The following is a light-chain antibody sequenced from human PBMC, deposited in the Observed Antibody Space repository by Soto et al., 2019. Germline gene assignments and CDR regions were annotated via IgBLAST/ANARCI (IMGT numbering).Light chain of an antibody. J-gene: IGLJ3*02. CDR1: SSDVGGYNY. Sequence: QSVLTQPASVSGSPGQSITISCTVTSSDVGGYNYVSWFQHHPGKAPKLMIYEVSNRPSGVSNRFSGSKSGNTASLTISGLQAEDEADYYCSSYTSSSTRVFGGGTKLTVL. CDR3: SSYTSSSTRV. V-gene: IGLV2-14*01. CDR2: EVS.